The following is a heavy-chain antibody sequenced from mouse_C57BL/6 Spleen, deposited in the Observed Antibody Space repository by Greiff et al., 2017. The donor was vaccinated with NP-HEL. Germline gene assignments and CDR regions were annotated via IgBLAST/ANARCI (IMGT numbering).Heavy chain of an antibody. D-gene: IGHD3-2*02. CDR3: ARGTAQAIAWFAY. Sequence: VQGVESGAELARPGASVKLSCKPPGSTFPSYGISGVRQRPGRGLGWFGEFYLRSGNTYYNEKFKGKATLTADKSSSTAYMELRSLTSEDSAVYFCARGTAQAIAWFAYWGQGTLVTVSA. CDR1: GSTFPSYG. J-gene: IGHJ3*01. V-gene: IGHV1-81*01. CDR2: FYLRSGNT.